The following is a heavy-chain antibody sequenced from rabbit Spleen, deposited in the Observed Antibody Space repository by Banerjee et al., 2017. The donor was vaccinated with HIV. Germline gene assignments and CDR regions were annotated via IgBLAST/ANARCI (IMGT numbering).Heavy chain of an antibody. D-gene: IGHD6-1*01. V-gene: IGHV1S40*01. CDR3: ARERDGNGLGDGYVDF. CDR1: GFSFSGGYD. J-gene: IGHJ6*01. Sequence: QSLEESGGDLVKPGASLTLTCTASGFSFSGGYDMCWVRQAPGKGLEWIACIYAGGSVNTYYASWAKGRFTISKTSSTTVTLQMTSLTAADTATYFCARERDGNGLGDGYVDFWGPGTLVTVS. CDR2: IYAGGSVNT.